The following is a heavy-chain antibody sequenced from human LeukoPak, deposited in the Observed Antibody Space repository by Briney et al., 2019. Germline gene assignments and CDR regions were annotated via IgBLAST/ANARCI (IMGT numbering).Heavy chain of an antibody. CDR1: GFTFSSYG. Sequence: GGSLRLSCAASGFTFSSYGMSWVRQAPGKGLEWVSAISGSGGSTYYADSVKGRFTISRDNSKNTLYLQMNSLRAEDTAVYYCAKFQITMIVVVIPDYFDYWGQGTLVTVSS. CDR2: ISGSGGST. J-gene: IGHJ4*02. CDR3: AKFQITMIVVVIPDYFDY. D-gene: IGHD3-22*01. V-gene: IGHV3-23*01.